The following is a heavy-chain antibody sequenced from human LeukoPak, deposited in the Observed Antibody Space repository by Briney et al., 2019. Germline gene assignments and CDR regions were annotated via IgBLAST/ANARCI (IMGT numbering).Heavy chain of an antibody. J-gene: IGHJ3*01. V-gene: IGHV3-23*01. CDR1: GFTFSSYA. CDR3: ARRPAFDL. Sequence: GGSLRLSCAASGFTFSSYAMHWVRQAPGKGLEWVSAISGSGGSTYYADSVKGRFTISRDNAKNSLYLQMNSLRAEDTAVYYCARRPAFDLWGQGTVVTVSS. CDR2: ISGSGGST.